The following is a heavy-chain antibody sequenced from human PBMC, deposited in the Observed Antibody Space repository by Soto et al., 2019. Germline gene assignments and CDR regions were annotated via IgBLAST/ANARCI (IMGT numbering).Heavy chain of an antibody. V-gene: IGHV3-33*01. CDR3: ARDRMEYGDYNGGSVDYGMDV. Sequence: GGSLRLSCAASGFTFSSYGMHWVRQAPGKGLEWVAVIWYDGSNKYYADSVKGRFTISRDNSKNTLYLQMNSLRAEDTAVYYCARDRMEYGDYNGGSVDYGMDVWGQGTTVTVSS. CDR1: GFTFSSYG. CDR2: IWYDGSNK. J-gene: IGHJ6*02. D-gene: IGHD4-17*01.